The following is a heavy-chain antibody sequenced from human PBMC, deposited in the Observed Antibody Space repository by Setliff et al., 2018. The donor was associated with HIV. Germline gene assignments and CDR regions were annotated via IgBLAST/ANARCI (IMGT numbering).Heavy chain of an antibody. D-gene: IGHD3-22*01. CDR2: IKTRADNYAT. CDR3: TRPQYIYENGGSDY. J-gene: IGHJ4*02. CDR1: GFTFSGSP. V-gene: IGHV3-73*01. Sequence: PGGSLRLSCAASGFTFSGSPIHWVRQASGKGLEWLGRIKTRADNYATAYAASVKGRFTISRDDSANTAYLQINSLEIEDTAVYYCTRPQYIYENGGSDYWGQGTLVTVSS.